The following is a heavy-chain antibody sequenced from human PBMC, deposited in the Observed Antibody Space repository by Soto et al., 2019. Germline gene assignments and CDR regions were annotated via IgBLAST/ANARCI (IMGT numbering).Heavy chain of an antibody. CDR3: ARLRGGSGSQGWFDP. D-gene: IGHD1-26*01. J-gene: IGHJ5*02. V-gene: IGHV1-24*01. CDR2: FDPEDGET. Sequence: ASVKVSCKVSGYTLTELSMHWVRQAPGKGLEWMGGFDPEDGETIYAQKFQGRVTMTEDTSTDTAYMELSSLRSEDTAMYYCARLRGGSGSQGWFDPWGQGTLVTVSS. CDR1: GYTLTELS.